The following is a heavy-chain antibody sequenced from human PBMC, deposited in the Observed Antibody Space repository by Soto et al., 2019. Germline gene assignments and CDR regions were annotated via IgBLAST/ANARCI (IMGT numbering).Heavy chain of an antibody. CDR2: IYHSGNT. Sequence: SETLSLTCTVSGGSVRNVYWSWIRQPPGKGLEWIGFIYHSGNTKYNPSLKSRVTISIDTSKNQFSLSLNSVTAADTAVYFCARAHAPTLPFDYRGQGTLVTVSS. V-gene: IGHV4-59*02. CDR3: ARAHAPTLPFDY. D-gene: IGHD2-15*01. J-gene: IGHJ4*02. CDR1: GGSVRNVY.